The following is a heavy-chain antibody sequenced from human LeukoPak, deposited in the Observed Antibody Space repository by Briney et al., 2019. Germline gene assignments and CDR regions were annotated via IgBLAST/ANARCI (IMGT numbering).Heavy chain of an antibody. CDR1: GFTFTNHW. J-gene: IGHJ5*02. D-gene: IGHD2/OR15-2a*01. CDR3: AEGTTA. V-gene: IGHV3-7*01. CDR2: INQDGSEK. Sequence: PGGSQRLSCAASGFTFTNHWMSWVRQAPGKGPEWVANINQDGSEKFYVDSVKGRFTISRDNAKNSLYLQMNSLRAEDTAVYYCAEGTTAWGQGTLVTVSS.